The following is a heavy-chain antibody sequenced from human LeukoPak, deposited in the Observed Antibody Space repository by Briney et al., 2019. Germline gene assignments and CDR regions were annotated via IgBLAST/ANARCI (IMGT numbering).Heavy chain of an antibody. Sequence: SVKVSCKASGGTFSSYAISWVRQAPGQGLEWMRGIIPIFGTANYAQKFQGRVTITTDESTSTAYMELSSLRSEDTAVYYCARVANEETNWFDPWGQGTLVTVSS. CDR3: ARVANEETNWFDP. CDR2: IIPIFGTA. V-gene: IGHV1-69*05. D-gene: IGHD1-1*01. J-gene: IGHJ5*02. CDR1: GGTFSSYA.